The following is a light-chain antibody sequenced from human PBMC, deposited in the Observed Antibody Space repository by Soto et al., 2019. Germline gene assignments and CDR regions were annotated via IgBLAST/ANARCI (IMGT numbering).Light chain of an antibody. Sequence: QSVLTQPPSASVTPGQRFTVSCSGSSSTIGRNTVNWYQQLPGTAPKLLIYSYNQRPSGVPDRFSSSKSVTSASLAISGLQSEGEADYYCAAWDDRLNGYVFGTGTKLTVL. CDR3: AAWDDRLNGYV. CDR1: SSTIGRNT. V-gene: IGLV1-44*01. J-gene: IGLJ1*01. CDR2: SYN.